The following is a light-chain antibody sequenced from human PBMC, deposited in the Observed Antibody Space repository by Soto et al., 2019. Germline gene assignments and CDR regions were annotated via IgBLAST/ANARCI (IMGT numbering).Light chain of an antibody. V-gene: IGLV4-69*01. CDR2: LNSDGSH. CDR3: QTWGTGPAV. CDR1: SGHSSYA. J-gene: IGLJ7*01. Sequence: QSVLTQSPSASASLGASVKLTCTLSSGHSSYAIVWHQQQPEKGPRYLMKLNSDGSHSKGDGIPDRFSGSSSGAERYVTISGLQSEDEADYYCQTWGTGPAVFGGGTQLTVL.